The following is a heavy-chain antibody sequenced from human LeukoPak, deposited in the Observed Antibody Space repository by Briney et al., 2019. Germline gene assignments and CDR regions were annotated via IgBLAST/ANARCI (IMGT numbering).Heavy chain of an antibody. CDR1: GFTFSNYW. Sequence: GGSLRLSCAASGFTFSNYWMSWVRQPPGRGLEWVANIKQDGSEKYYVKSVKGRFTISRDNAENSVYLQMNSLRAEDTAVYFCARAKSSGSYLIDYWGQGTLVTVSS. J-gene: IGHJ4*02. CDR2: IKQDGSEK. D-gene: IGHD6-19*01. V-gene: IGHV3-7*01. CDR3: ARAKSSGSYLIDY.